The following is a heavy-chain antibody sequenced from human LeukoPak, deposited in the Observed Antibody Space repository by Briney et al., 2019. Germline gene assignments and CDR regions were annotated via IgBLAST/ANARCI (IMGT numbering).Heavy chain of an antibody. V-gene: IGHV4-34*12. D-gene: IGHD2-2*01. CDR3: ARAYTRYCSSTSCLYYYGMDV. CDR2: IIHSGST. CDR1: GFTFSSYA. Sequence: TGGSLRLSCAASGFTFSSYAMSWVRQAPGKGLEWIGEIIHSGSTNYNPSLKSRVTISVDTSKNQFSLKLSSVTAADTAVYYCARAYTRYCSSTSCLYYYGMDVWGQGTTVTVSS. J-gene: IGHJ6*02.